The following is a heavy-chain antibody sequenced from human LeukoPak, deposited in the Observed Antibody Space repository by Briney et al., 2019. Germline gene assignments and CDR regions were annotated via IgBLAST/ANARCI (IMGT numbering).Heavy chain of an antibody. D-gene: IGHD5-24*01. J-gene: IGHJ4*02. Sequence: GAPVKVSCKASGGTFSSYAISWVRQAPGQGLEWMGGIIPIFGTANYAQKFQGRVTITADESTSTAYMELSSLRSEDTAVYYCARDGGGYNFDYWGQGTLVTVSS. V-gene: IGHV1-69*13. CDR2: IIPIFGTA. CDR1: GGTFSSYA. CDR3: ARDGGGYNFDY.